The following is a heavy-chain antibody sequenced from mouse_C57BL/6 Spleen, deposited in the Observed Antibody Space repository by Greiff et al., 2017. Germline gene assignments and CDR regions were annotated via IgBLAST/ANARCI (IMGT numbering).Heavy chain of an antibody. D-gene: IGHD4-1*01. J-gene: IGHJ3*01. CDR1: GFTFSSYG. CDR2: ISSGGSYT. Sequence: DVQLQESGGDLVKPGGSLKLSCAASGFTFSSYGMSWVRQTPDKRLEWVATISSGGSYTYYPDSVKGRFTISRDNAKNTLYLQMSSLKSEDTAMYYCARLKAGTSWFAYWGQGTLVTVSA. V-gene: IGHV5-6*01. CDR3: ARLKAGTSWFAY.